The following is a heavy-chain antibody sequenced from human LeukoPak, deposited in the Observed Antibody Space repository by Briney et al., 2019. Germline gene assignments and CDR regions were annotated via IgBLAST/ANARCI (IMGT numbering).Heavy chain of an antibody. CDR3: ARGGIRDGSGSYYTLGDV. D-gene: IGHD3-10*01. V-gene: IGHV1-46*01. J-gene: IGHJ6*02. CDR2: INPSGGST. Sequence: ASVKVSCKASGYTFTTYYMHWVRQAPGQGLEWMGIINPSGGSTTYAQNFQGRVTMTRDTSTSAVYMEVSSLRSEDTAVYYCARGGIRDGSGSYYTLGDVWGQGTTVTVSS. CDR1: GYTFTTYY.